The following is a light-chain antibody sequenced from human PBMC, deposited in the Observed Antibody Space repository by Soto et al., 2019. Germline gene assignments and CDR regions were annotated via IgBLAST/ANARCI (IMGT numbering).Light chain of an antibody. Sequence: DIQVTQSPSSLSASVGDIVTITCRASQNIFTYLNWYQQRPGKAPNLLIYATSNLQSGVPSRFSGSGSGTEFTLTISSLQSEDFAVYYCQQYHNWPITFGQGTRLEIK. CDR3: QQYHNWPIT. CDR1: QNIFTY. V-gene: IGKV1-39*01. CDR2: ATS. J-gene: IGKJ5*01.